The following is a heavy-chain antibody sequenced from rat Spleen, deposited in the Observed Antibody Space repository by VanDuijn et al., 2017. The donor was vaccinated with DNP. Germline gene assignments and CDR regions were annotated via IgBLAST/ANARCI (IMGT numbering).Heavy chain of an antibody. CDR1: GFTFTSYY. CDR2: INTGSGGT. J-gene: IGHJ1*01. V-gene: IGHV1-43*01. Sequence: QVQLQQSGAELAKPGSSVKISCKTSGFTFTSYYISWIKQTTGQGLEYIGYINTGSGGTNYNEKFKGKATLTVDKSSSTAFMQLSSLTPDDSAVYYCARPYYYSYSGYFDFWGPGTMVTVSS. CDR3: ARPYYYSYSGYFDF. D-gene: IGHD1-2*01.